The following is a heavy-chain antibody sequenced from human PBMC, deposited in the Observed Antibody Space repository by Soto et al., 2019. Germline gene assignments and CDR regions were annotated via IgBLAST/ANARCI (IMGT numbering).Heavy chain of an antibody. J-gene: IGHJ4*02. CDR1: GYAFTSYA. V-gene: IGHV1-3*01. CDR2: INACNGNT. D-gene: IGHD1-26*01. Sequence: GASVKVYLKTSGYAFTSYAIHWVRRAPGQRLEWMGWINACNGNTKYSQKFQGRVTITRDTSASTAYMELSSLRSEDTAVYYCARDQRELSNFDYWGQGTMVTVSS. CDR3: ARDQRELSNFDY.